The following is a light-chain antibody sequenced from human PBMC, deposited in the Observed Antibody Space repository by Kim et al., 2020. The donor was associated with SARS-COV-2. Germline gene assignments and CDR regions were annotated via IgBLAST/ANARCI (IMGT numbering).Light chain of an antibody. Sequence: VSPGQTASITCTGDRLGDKYACWYQQKPGQSPVLVIYQDSKRPSGIPERFSGSSSGNTATLTISGTQAMDEADYYCQAWDSSTSVFGTGTKVTVL. J-gene: IGLJ1*01. CDR1: RLGDKY. CDR3: QAWDSSTSV. CDR2: QDS. V-gene: IGLV3-1*01.